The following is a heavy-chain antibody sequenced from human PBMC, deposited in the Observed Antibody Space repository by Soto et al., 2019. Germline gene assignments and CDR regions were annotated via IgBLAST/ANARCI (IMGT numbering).Heavy chain of an antibody. CDR1: GFTFNLYW. Sequence: EVHLVESGGGLVQPGGSLRLSCAASGFTFNLYWMHWVRQAPGKGLVWVSRINPDGSSTTYADSVKGRFTISRDNAKNKVYLQMNVMGAEDTAIYDCARDNWNSYWGNGALVTVSS. V-gene: IGHV3-74*01. D-gene: IGHD1-7*01. J-gene: IGHJ4*01. CDR3: ARDNWNSY. CDR2: INPDGSST.